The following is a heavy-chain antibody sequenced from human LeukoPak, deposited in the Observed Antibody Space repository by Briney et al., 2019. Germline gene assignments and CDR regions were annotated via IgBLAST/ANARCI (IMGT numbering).Heavy chain of an antibody. CDR1: GFTFSNAW. Sequence: GGSLRLSCAASGFTFSNAWMSWVRQAPGKGLEWVGRIKSKTDGGTTDYAAPVKGRFTISRDDSENTLYLQMNSLKTEDTAVYYCTTNTYYYDSSGFDYWGQGTLVTVSS. V-gene: IGHV3-15*01. CDR3: TTNTYYYDSSGFDY. CDR2: IKSKTDGGTT. D-gene: IGHD3-22*01. J-gene: IGHJ4*02.